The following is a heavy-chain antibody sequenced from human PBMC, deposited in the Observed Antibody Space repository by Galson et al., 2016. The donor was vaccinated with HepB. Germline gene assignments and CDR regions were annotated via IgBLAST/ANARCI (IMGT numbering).Heavy chain of an antibody. V-gene: IGHV3-30*04. J-gene: IGHJ4*02. CDR2: ISGSGRHE. Sequence: SLRLSCAASGFTFRMYSIHWMRQAPGKGLEWVAVISGSGRHEHYADSVKGRFSISRDNSRNMVHLQMSSLRPDDTAVYYCAKEDSCSDVGCPAGQWGQGRLVTVSS. CDR1: GFTFRMYS. CDR3: AKEDSCSDVGCPAGQ. D-gene: IGHD6-19*01.